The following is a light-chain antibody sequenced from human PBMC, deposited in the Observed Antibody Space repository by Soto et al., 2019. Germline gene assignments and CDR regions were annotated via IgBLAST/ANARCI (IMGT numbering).Light chain of an antibody. V-gene: IGLV2-11*01. CDR1: SSDVGGYNY. CDR3: CSYAGSYTYYV. CDR2: DVI. J-gene: IGLJ1*01. Sequence: QSVLTQPRSVSGSPGQSVTISCTGTSSDVGGYNYVSWYQQHPGKAPKLMIYDVIKRPSGVPDRFSGSKSGDTASLTISGLQAEDGADYYCCSYAGSYTYYVFGTGTKLTVL.